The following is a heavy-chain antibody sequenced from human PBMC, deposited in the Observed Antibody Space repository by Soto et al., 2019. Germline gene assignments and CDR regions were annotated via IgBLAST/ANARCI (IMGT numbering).Heavy chain of an antibody. J-gene: IGHJ4*02. CDR3: ARVFSNGNYDFDY. Sequence: ASVKVSCKASGYTFTGYYMHWLRQAPGQGLEWMGWINPNSGGTNYAQKFQGWVTMTRDKSINTAYMEVSRLKSDDTAIYYCARVFSNGNYDFDYWGEGTLVTVSS. D-gene: IGHD1-7*01. CDR1: GYTFTGYY. CDR2: INPNSGGT. V-gene: IGHV1-2*04.